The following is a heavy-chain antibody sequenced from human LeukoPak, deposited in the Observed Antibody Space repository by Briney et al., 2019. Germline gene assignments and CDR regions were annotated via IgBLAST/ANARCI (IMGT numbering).Heavy chain of an antibody. CDR2: INDSAGI. J-gene: IGHJ5*02. D-gene: IGHD3-16*01. CDR3: ARGGRPLSPGSCNWFDP. Sequence: SETLTLTCTASGVSISSYYWSWIRQPPGKGLEWIGYINDSAGITYNPSSKSGVTISVDTSKNQFSLKLSSVTAADTAVYYWARGGRPLSPGSCNWFDPWGQGTLVTVSS. V-gene: IGHV4-59*01. CDR1: GVSISSYY.